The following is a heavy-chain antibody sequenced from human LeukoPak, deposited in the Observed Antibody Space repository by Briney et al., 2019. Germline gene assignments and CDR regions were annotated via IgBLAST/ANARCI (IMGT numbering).Heavy chain of an antibody. CDR2: INAGNGNT. J-gene: IGHJ4*02. D-gene: IGHD5-12*01. CDR1: GYDFTNYA. V-gene: IGHV1-3*01. Sequence: ASVKVSCKASGYDFTNYAIHWVRQAPGRRLEWMGWINAGNGNTKYSQKFQGRVTLTRDTSANTAYMELSSLRSEDTAVNYCARGRGNSGYDWPYFDFWGQGTLVTVSS. CDR3: ARGRGNSGYDWPYFDF.